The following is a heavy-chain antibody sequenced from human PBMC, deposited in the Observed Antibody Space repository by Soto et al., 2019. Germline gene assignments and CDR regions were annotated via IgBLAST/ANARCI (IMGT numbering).Heavy chain of an antibody. V-gene: IGHV4-39*01. D-gene: IGHD1-7*01. CDR2: IYYSGST. J-gene: IGHJ6*02. CDR3: ARLNAGTTYYYYGMDV. Sequence: SETLSLTCTVSGGSISSSSYYWGWIRQPPGKGLEWIGCIYYSGSTNYNPSLKSRVTISVDTSKNQFSLKLSSVTAADTALYYCARLNAGTTYYYYGMDVWGQGTTVTVSS. CDR1: GGSISSSSYY.